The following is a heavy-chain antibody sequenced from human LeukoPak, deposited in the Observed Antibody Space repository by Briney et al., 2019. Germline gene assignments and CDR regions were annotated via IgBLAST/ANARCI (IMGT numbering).Heavy chain of an antibody. CDR2: ISSSSSYI. J-gene: IGHJ4*02. D-gene: IGHD6-19*01. Sequence: GGSLRLSCAASGFTFSSYSMNWVRQAPGKGLEWVSSISSSSSYIYYADSVKGRFTISRDNAKNPLYLQMNSLRAEDTAVYYCARDGQGSIAVAGTPFDYWGQGTLVTVSS. CDR3: ARDGQGSIAVAGTPFDY. CDR1: GFTFSSYS. V-gene: IGHV3-21*01.